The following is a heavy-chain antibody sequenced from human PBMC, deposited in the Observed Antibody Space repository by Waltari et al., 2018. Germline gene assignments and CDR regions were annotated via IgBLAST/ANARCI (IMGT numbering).Heavy chain of an antibody. J-gene: IGHJ4*02. CDR2: IYFSGST. Sequence: QVRLQESGPGLVKPSETLSLTCTVSAASISSYYWSWLRQPPGQGLEWIAYIYFSGSTSYNPSLKSRVAISGDTSKKQFSLRLSSVTTADTAVYYCARGDTSNWFASYFDFWGQGILVSVSS. D-gene: IGHD3-10*01. V-gene: IGHV4-59*01. CDR3: ARGDTSNWFASYFDF. CDR1: AASISSYY.